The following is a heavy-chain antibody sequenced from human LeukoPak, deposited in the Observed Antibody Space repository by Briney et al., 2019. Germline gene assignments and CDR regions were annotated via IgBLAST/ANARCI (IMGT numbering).Heavy chain of an antibody. J-gene: IGHJ6*02. Sequence: GRSLRLSCAVSGITFSSYGMHWVRQAPGKGLEWVAVISYDGSNRYYADSVKGRFTISRDKSKNTLYLQMNSLRAEDTAVYYCAKDLLGGDSGSYYEVGELGMDVWGQGTTVTVSS. V-gene: IGHV3-30*18. CDR2: ISYDGSNR. D-gene: IGHD1-26*01. CDR1: GITFSSYG. CDR3: AKDLLGGDSGSYYEVGELGMDV.